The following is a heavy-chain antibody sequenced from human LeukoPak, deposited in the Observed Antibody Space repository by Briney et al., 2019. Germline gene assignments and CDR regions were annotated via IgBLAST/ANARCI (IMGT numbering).Heavy chain of an antibody. CDR2: IGTGPIST. CDR3: ARDYYDILTGYWVS. Sequence: PGGSLRLSCTGSGFSFSSYAMNWVRQAPGKGLEWVSAIGTGPISTSTWYADSVEGRFTISRDNAKNSLYLQMNGLRAEDTAVYYCARDYYDILTGYWVSWGQGTLVTVSS. J-gene: IGHJ4*02. CDR1: GFSFSSYA. D-gene: IGHD3-9*01. V-gene: IGHV3-21*01.